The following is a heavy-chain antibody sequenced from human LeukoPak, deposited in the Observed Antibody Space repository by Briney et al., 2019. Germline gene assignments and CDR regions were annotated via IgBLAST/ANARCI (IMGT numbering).Heavy chain of an antibody. J-gene: IGHJ4*02. Sequence: SETLSLTCTVSGGSISSSSYYWGWIRQPPGKGLEWIGSIYYSGSTNYNPSLKSRVTISVDTSRNQFSLRLSSVTAADTAVYYCARVTGYMTEDFFDYWGQGTLVTVSS. CDR1: GGSISSSSYY. D-gene: IGHD6-13*01. CDR2: IYYSGST. CDR3: ARVTGYMTEDFFDY. V-gene: IGHV4-39*07.